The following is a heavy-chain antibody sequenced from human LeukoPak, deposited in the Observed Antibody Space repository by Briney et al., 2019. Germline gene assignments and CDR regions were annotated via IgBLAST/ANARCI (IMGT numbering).Heavy chain of an antibody. V-gene: IGHV1-2*02. CDR3: ARDPYDGTEYGMDV. Sequence: ASVKVSCKASGYTFTGYYMHWVRQAPGQGLEWMGWINPNSGGTNYAQKFQGRVTITADKSTSTAYMELSSLRSEDTAVYYCARDPYDGTEYGMDVWGQGTTVTVSS. CDR1: GYTFTGYY. D-gene: IGHD4-23*01. J-gene: IGHJ6*02. CDR2: INPNSGGT.